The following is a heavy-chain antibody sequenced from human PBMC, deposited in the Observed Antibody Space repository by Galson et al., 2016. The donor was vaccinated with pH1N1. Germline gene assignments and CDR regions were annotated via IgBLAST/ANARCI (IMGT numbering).Heavy chain of an antibody. CDR2: ISGSGGGT. Sequence: CAASGFPFNSYAMSWVRQAPGKGLEWVSIISGSGGGTYYADSVKGRFTISRDNSKNTLFLQMNSLKVEDMAVYYCARAGRLLGPYHYYAMDVWGQGTTVTVSS. J-gene: IGHJ6*02. CDR3: ARAGRLLGPYHYYAMDV. V-gene: IGHV3-23*01. CDR1: GFPFNSYA. D-gene: IGHD6-25*01.